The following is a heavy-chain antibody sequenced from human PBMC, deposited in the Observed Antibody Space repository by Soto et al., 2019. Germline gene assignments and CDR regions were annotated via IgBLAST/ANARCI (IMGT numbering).Heavy chain of an antibody. CDR3: ARGSGTYYY. V-gene: IGHV3-23*01. CDR1: GFTFYSYV. CDR2: IKGDGNT. D-gene: IGHD1-26*01. Sequence: GGSLRLSCAASGFTFYSYVMTWVRQAPGKELEWVSAIKGDGNTYYADSVKGRFTISRDNAKNTVYLQMSSLRAEDTAIYYCARGSGTYYYWGQGILVTVSS. J-gene: IGHJ4*02.